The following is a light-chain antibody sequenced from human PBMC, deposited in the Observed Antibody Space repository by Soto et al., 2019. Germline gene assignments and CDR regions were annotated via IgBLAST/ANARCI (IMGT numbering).Light chain of an antibody. CDR3: QERSIWPPSFT. Sequence: EIALTQSPATLYLSPGERATLSCRASQSVTRYLAWYQQRPGQAPRLLIFDATKRTADTPARFSGSGSGTDFTHTISILEPEDSAVYYCQERSIWPPSFTFGPGTKV. J-gene: IGKJ3*01. CDR1: QSVTRY. CDR2: DAT. V-gene: IGKV3-11*01.